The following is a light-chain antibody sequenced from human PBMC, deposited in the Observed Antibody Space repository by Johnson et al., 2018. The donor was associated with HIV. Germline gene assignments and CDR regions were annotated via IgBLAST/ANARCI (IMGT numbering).Light chain of an antibody. CDR1: SSNIGNNY. J-gene: IGLJ1*01. CDR2: ETN. CDR3: GTWDTRLSAYV. V-gene: IGLV1-51*02. Sequence: QSVLTQPPSVSAAPGQKVTISCSGSSSNIGNNYVSWYQQLPGTAPKLLIYETNNRPPGIPDRFSGSKSGASATLGITGLQTGDEADYYCGTWDTRLSAYVFGTGTKVTVL.